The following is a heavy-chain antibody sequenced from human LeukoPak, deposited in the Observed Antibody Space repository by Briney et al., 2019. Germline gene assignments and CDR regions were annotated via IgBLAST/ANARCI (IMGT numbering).Heavy chain of an antibody. Sequence: GGSLRLSCVVSGFTFSSYGMHWVRQAPGKGLEWVALIWYDGSNKYYADSVKGRFTISRGNSKNTLYLQMNSLRADDTAVYYCARDVFTTYDTGGGYFDYWGQGTLVTVSS. CDR3: ARDVFTTYDTGGGYFDY. J-gene: IGHJ4*02. CDR2: IWYDGSNK. V-gene: IGHV3-33*01. D-gene: IGHD3-22*01. CDR1: GFTFSSYG.